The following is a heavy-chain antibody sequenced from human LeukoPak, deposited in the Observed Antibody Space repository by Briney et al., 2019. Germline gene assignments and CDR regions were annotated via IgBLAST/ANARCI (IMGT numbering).Heavy chain of an antibody. CDR1: GFTFSSYS. CDR3: ARDKAASRPDYFDY. D-gene: IGHD6-6*01. J-gene: IGHJ4*02. CDR2: ISSSSSTI. Sequence: GGSLRLSCAASGFTFSSYSMNWVRQAPGKGLEWVSYISSSSSTIYYADSVKGRFTISRDNAKNSLYLQMNSLRAEDTALYYCARDKAASRPDYFDYWGRGTLVTVSS. V-gene: IGHV3-48*01.